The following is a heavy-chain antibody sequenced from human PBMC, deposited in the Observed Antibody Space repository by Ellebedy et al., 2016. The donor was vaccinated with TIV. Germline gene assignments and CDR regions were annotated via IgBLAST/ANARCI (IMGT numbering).Heavy chain of an antibody. D-gene: IGHD6-13*01. Sequence: GESLKISCAASKFTFTTYSMHWVRQAPGKGLEWVAVISYDGSNKYYADSVKGRFTISRDNSKNTLYLQMNSLRAEDTAVYYCARDGPTTIAAADYYYGMDVWGQGTTVTVSS. V-gene: IGHV3-30-3*01. J-gene: IGHJ6*02. CDR3: ARDGPTTIAAADYYYGMDV. CDR2: ISYDGSNK. CDR1: KFTFTTYS.